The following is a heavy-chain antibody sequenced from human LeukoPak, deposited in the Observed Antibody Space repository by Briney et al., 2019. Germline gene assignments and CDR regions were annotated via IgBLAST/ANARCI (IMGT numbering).Heavy chain of an antibody. Sequence: SETLSLKCAVNGGSYSGYYWSWNRQPQGMGREWSGDIKHSGRTNYNRSLKGRVTISVATSKNQYSLKMSSVTAADTAVYYCARGRSGYSYGYSYYYHMDVWGNASTVTVSS. V-gene: IGHV4-34*01. CDR1: GGSYSGYY. CDR3: ARGRSGYSYGYSYYYHMDV. J-gene: IGHJ6*03. CDR2: IKHSGRT. D-gene: IGHD5-18*01.